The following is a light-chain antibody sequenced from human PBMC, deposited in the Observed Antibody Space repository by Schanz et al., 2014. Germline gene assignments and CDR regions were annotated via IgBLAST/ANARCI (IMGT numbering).Light chain of an antibody. Sequence: SYELTQPPSVSVSPGQTASITCSGDKLGDKYACWYQQKPGQSPVLVIYQDSKRPSGIPERFSGSNSGNTATLTISGTQAMDEADYYCQVWDSSSDLVFGGGTKLTVL. V-gene: IGLV3-1*01. CDR2: QDS. CDR3: QVWDSSSDLV. CDR1: KLGDKY. J-gene: IGLJ3*02.